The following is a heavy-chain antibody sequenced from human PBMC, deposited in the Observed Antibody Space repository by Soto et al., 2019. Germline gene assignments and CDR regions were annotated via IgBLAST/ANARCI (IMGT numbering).Heavy chain of an antibody. CDR2: IWYDGSNK. D-gene: IGHD1-1*01. V-gene: IGHV3-33*01. J-gene: IGHJ4*02. Sequence: VQLVESGGGVVQPGRSLRLSCAASGFTFSSYGMHWVRQAPGKGLEWVAVIWYDGSNKYYADSVKGRFTISRDNSKNTLYLQMNSLRAEDTAVYYCARGRNPSGWAGWGQGTLVTVSS. CDR1: GFTFSSYG. CDR3: ARGRNPSGWAG.